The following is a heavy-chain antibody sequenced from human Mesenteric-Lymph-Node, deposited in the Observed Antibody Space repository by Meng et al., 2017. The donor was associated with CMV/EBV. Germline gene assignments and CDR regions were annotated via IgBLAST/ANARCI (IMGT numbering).Heavy chain of an antibody. CDR1: GFTFRTFI. J-gene: IGHJ4*02. CDR3: AKDETVGATSPFDY. D-gene: IGHD2-15*01. V-gene: IGHV3-23*01. Sequence: GESLKISCAASGFTFRTFIMSWVRQAPGKGLEWVAVISEGGASKYYADSVKGRFFISRDNSRDTPYLQMKNLRADDTAAYYCAKDETVGATSPFDYWGQGTLVTVSS. CDR2: ISEGGASK.